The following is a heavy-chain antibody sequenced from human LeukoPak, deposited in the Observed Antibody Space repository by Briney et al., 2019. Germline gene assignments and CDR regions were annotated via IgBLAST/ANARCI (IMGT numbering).Heavy chain of an antibody. Sequence: PGESLKISCNGSGYSFTSNWISWVRQMPGKGLEWMGRIDPSDSHINYSPSFQGHVTISVDKSISTAYLQWSSLRASDTAMYYCARYTTGDFDYWGQGTLVTVFS. V-gene: IGHV5-10-1*01. J-gene: IGHJ4*02. CDR2: IDPSDSHI. CDR1: GYSFTSNW. CDR3: ARYTTGDFDY. D-gene: IGHD1-1*01.